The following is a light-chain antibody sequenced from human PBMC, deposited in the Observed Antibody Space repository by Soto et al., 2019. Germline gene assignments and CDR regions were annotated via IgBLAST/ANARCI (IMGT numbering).Light chain of an antibody. J-gene: IGKJ1*01. Sequence: DVVMTQSPLSLPVSLGQPASISCSSSHSLVDSGGSTYLNWFHQRPGQPPRRLIYQVSNRESGVPDRFSGSGSGTDFTLKISRVEAEDVGIYYCLQRTHWPWTFGKGPRWKSN. CDR2: QVS. CDR3: LQRTHWPWT. CDR1: HSLVDSGGSTY. V-gene: IGKV2-30*01.